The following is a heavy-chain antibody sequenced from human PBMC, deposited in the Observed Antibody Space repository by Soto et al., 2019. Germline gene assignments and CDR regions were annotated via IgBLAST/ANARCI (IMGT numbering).Heavy chain of an antibody. V-gene: IGHV3-48*03. J-gene: IGHJ6*02. CDR1: GFPFSSYE. CDR3: ARDLIAARRYYYYFGMDV. CDR2: ISSSGSSI. D-gene: IGHD6-6*01. Sequence: LRLSCAVFGFPFSSYEMNWVRQAPGEGLEWVSYISSSGSSIYYADSVKGRFTISRDNAKNSLYLQMNSLRAEDTAVYYCARDLIAARRYYYYFGMDVWGQGTTVTVSS.